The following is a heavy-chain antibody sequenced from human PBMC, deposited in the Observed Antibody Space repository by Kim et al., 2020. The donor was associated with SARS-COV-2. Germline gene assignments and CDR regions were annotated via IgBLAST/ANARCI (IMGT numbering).Heavy chain of an antibody. Sequence: SETLSLTCTVSGGSISSYYWSWIRQPPGKGLEWIGYIYYSGSTNYNPSLKSRVTISVDTSKNQFSLKLSSVTAADTAVYYCARLAIDSSWYVKAFDIWGQGTMVTVSS. J-gene: IGHJ3*02. V-gene: IGHV4-59*08. CDR1: GGSISSYY. CDR2: IYYSGST. CDR3: ARLAIDSSWYVKAFDI. D-gene: IGHD6-13*01.